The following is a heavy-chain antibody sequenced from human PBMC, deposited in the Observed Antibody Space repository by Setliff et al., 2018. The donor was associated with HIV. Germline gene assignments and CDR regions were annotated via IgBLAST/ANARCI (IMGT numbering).Heavy chain of an antibody. CDR2: INPNSGNR. V-gene: IGHV1-2*06. J-gene: IGHJ6*03. CDR3: ARRGSRGDYYYYMDV. D-gene: IGHD3-10*01. Sequence: VASVKVSCKASGYTFTGYYMHWVRQAPGQGLEWMGRINPNSGNRHYAQNLQGRVTMTRDTSTSTVYMELSSLRSEDTAVYYCARRGSRGDYYYYMDVWGKGTTVTVSS. CDR1: GYTFTGYY.